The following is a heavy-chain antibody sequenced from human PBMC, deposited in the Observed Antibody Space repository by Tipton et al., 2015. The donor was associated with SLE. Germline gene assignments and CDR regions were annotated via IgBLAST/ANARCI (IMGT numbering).Heavy chain of an antibody. V-gene: IGHV4-59*12. CDR1: GGSISSYY. CDR3: ARVSIAAAGHSFDY. D-gene: IGHD6-13*01. Sequence: TLSLTCTVSGGSISSYYWSWIRQPPGKGLEWIGYIYYSGSTNYNPSLKSRVTISVDTSKNQFSLKLSSVTAADTAVYYCARVSIAAAGHSFDYWGQGTLVTVSS. J-gene: IGHJ4*02. CDR2: IYYSGST.